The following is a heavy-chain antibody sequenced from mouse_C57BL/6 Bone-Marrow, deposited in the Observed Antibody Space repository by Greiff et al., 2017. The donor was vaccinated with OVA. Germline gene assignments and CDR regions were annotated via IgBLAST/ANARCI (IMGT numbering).Heavy chain of an antibody. V-gene: IGHV1-19*01. CDR2: INPYNGGT. CDR3: ARRRDINYNDY. J-gene: IGHJ2*01. D-gene: IGHD1-1*01. Sequence: EVQLVESGPVLVKPGASVKMSCKASGYTFTDYYMNWVKQSHGKSLEWIGVINPYNGGTSYNQKFKGKATLTVDKSSSTAYMELNSLTSEDSAVYYCARRRDINYNDYWGQGTTLTVSS. CDR1: GYTFTDYY.